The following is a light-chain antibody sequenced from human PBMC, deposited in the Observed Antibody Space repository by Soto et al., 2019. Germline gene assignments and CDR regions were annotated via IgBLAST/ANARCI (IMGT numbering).Light chain of an antibody. CDR1: QSISSY. Sequence: DIEMTQSPSSLSSSVGDRVTITCRASQSISSYLNWYQQKPGKVPKLLIYAASNLQSGVPPRFSGSGSGTDFTLTISSLQPEDFATYYCQQSYGTPLTFGGGTKVEIK. J-gene: IGKJ4*02. V-gene: IGKV1-39*01. CDR2: AAS. CDR3: QQSYGTPLT.